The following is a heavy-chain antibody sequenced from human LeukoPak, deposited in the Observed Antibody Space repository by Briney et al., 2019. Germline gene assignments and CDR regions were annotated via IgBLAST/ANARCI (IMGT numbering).Heavy chain of an antibody. V-gene: IGHV4-4*07. D-gene: IGHD4-17*01. CDR2: IYTSGST. Sequence: SETLSLTCTVSGGSISSYYWSWIRQPAGKGLEWIGRIYTSGSTNYNPSLKGRVTMSVDTSKNQFSLRLSSVTAADTAVYYCARGGNHGDHFYFESWGQETLVTVSS. J-gene: IGHJ4*02. CDR3: ARGGNHGDHFYFES. CDR1: GGSISSYY.